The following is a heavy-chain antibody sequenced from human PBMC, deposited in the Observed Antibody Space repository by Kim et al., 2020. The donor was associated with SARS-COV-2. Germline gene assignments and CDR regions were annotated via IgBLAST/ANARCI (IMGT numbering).Heavy chain of an antibody. CDR1: GYSFTSYW. Sequence: GESLKISCKGSGYSFTSYWIGWVRQMPGKGLEWMGIIYPGDSDTRYSPSFQGQVTISADKSISTAYLQWSSLKASDTAMYYCARQDCSGGSCYSNWFDPWGQGTLVTVSS. D-gene: IGHD2-15*01. V-gene: IGHV5-51*01. J-gene: IGHJ5*02. CDR3: ARQDCSGGSCYSNWFDP. CDR2: IYPGDSDT.